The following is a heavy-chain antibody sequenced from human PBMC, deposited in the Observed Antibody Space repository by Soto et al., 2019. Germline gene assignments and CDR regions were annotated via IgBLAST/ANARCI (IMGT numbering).Heavy chain of an antibody. Sequence: GGSLRLSCAASGFTVSSNYMSWVRQAPGKGLEWVSVIYSGGSTYYADSVKGRFTISRDNSKNTLYLQMNSLRAEDTAVYYCASRLPAVAGTVVDYWGQGTLVTVSS. J-gene: IGHJ4*02. CDR1: GFTVSSNY. V-gene: IGHV3-53*01. CDR2: IYSGGST. D-gene: IGHD6-19*01. CDR3: ASRLPAVAGTVVDY.